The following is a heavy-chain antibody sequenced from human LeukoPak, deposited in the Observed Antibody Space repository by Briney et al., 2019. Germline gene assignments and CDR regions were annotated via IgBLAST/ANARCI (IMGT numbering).Heavy chain of an antibody. CDR3: ARGSVQLWLRDTYYYMDV. V-gene: IGHV3-20*04. J-gene: IGHJ6*03. CDR2: INCNGRIT. Sequence: PGESLRLSCAASGFTFDDYAMNWVRQVPGRGLEWVSGINCNGRITEYADSVKDRFTISRQNTKNSLYLYMNNLGGEDTALYFCARGSVQLWLRDTYYYMDVWGKGTTVTVSS. CDR1: GFTFDDYA. D-gene: IGHD5-18*01.